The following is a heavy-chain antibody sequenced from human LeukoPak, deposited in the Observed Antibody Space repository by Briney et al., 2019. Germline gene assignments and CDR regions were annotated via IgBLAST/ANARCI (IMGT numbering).Heavy chain of an antibody. Sequence: PSETLSPTCTVSGGSISSGSYYWSWIRQPAGKGLEWIGRIYTSGSTNYNPSLKSRVTISVDTSKNQFSLKLSSVTAADTAVYYCARTGVLDYLYYFDYWGQGTLVTVSS. CDR2: IYTSGST. CDR1: GGSISSGSYY. J-gene: IGHJ4*02. D-gene: IGHD2-2*03. CDR3: ARTGVLDYLYYFDY. V-gene: IGHV4-61*02.